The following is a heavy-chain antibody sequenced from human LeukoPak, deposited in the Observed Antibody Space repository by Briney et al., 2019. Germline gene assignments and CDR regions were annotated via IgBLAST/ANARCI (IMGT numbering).Heavy chain of an antibody. J-gene: IGHJ5*02. D-gene: IGHD2-21*01. CDR2: IYYSGST. CDR1: GGSISSYY. CDR3: ARLLPVRYNWFDP. V-gene: IGHV4-59*01. Sequence: SETLSLTCTVSGGSISSYYWSWIRQPPGKGLEWIGYIYYSGSTNYNPSLKSRVTISVDTSKNQFSLRLSSVTAADTAVYYCARLLPVRYNWFDPWGQGTLVTVSS.